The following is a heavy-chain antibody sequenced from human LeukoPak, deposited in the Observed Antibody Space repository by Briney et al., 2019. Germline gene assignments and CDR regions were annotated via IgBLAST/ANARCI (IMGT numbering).Heavy chain of an antibody. Sequence: PGGSLRLSCAASGFTFSGCGMSWVRPAPGKGLEWVSSINGGGDSTFYADSVKGRFTISRDNSKNTLYLQMSSLRGEDTADYFCAKAMYSFDSSGLDYWGQGTLVTVSS. V-gene: IGHV3-23*01. D-gene: IGHD3-22*01. J-gene: IGHJ4*02. CDR3: AKAMYSFDSSGLDY. CDR1: GFTFSGCG. CDR2: INGGGDST.